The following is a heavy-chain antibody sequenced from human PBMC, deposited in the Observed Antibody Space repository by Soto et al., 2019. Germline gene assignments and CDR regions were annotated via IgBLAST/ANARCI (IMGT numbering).Heavy chain of an antibody. Sequence: GGSLRLSCAASGFTFSNYAMRWVRQAPGKGLEWVSAISDSGGARYYVDSVKGRFTISRDNSKNTVFLQMNSLRAEDTATYYCARSAATTNYYFDPWGQGSLVTVSS. D-gene: IGHD3-10*01. J-gene: IGHJ5*02. V-gene: IGHV3-23*01. CDR2: ISDSGGAR. CDR3: ARSAATTNYYFDP. CDR1: GFTFSNYA.